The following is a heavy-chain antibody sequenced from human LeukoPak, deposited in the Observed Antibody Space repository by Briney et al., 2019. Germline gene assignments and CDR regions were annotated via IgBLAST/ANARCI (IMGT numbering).Heavy chain of an antibody. J-gene: IGHJ5*02. CDR1: GGTFSSYA. CDR2: IIPIFGTA. Sequence: GASVKVSCKASGGTFSSYAISWVRQAPGQGLEWMGGIIPIFGTANYAQKFQGRVTITADESTSTAYMELSSLRSEDTAVYYCARGRRPMADNWFDPWGQGTLVTVSS. D-gene: IGHD3-10*01. CDR3: ARGRRPMADNWFDP. V-gene: IGHV1-69*13.